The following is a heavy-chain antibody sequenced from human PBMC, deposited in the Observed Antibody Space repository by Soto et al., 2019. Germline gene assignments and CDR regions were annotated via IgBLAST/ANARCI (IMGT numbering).Heavy chain of an antibody. D-gene: IGHD6-25*01. J-gene: IGHJ6*02. CDR3: ARAPAGRYYDYYGMDV. CDR2: INAGNGNT. V-gene: IGHV1-3*01. CDR1: GYTFTSYA. Sequence: QVQLVQSGAEVKKPGASVKVSCKASGYTFTSYAMHWVRQAPGQRLEWMGWINAGNGNTKYSQKFQGRVTITRDTSASTAYMELSSLRYEDTAVYYCARAPAGRYYDYYGMDVWGQGTTVTVSS.